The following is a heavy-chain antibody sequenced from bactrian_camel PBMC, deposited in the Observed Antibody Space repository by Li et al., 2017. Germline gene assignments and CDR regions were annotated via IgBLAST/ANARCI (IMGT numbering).Heavy chain of an antibody. J-gene: IGHJ4*01. V-gene: IGHV3S40*01. CDR3: ATRARTSRTSYTY. CDR1: GFSFSTYA. D-gene: IGHD5*01. CDR2: INSGGGAT. Sequence: VQLVESGGGLVQPGGSLRLSCAASGFSFSTYAVSWVRQAPGKGLEWVSSINSGGGATYYAKSVEGRFTISRDNAKNTVYLQMNSLKSEDTGLYYCATRARTSRTSYTYWGQGTQVTV.